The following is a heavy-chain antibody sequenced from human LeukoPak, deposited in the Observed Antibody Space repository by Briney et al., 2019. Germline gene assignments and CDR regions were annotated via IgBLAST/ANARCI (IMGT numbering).Heavy chain of an antibody. CDR2: IYYSGST. V-gene: IGHV4-39*01. CDR3: ARLSSGWYQFDY. J-gene: IGHJ4*02. D-gene: IGHD6-19*01. CDR1: GGSISSSSYY. Sequence: SETLSLTCTVSGGSISSSSYYWGWIRQPPGKGLEWIGSIYYSGSTYYNPSLKSRVTISVDTSKSQFSLKLSSVTAADTAVYYCARLSSGWYQFDYWGQGTLVAVSS.